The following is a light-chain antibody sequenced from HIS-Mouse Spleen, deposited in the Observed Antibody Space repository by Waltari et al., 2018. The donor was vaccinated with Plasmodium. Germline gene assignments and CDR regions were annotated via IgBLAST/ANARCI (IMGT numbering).Light chain of an antibody. J-gene: IGLJ2*01. Sequence: SYELTQPPSVSVSPGPTASITCSGDKLGAKYACWYQQKPGQSPVRGIYRDSKRPSGIPERFSGSNSGNTATLTISGTQAMDEADYYCQAWDSSTVVFGGGTKLTVL. CDR1: KLGAKY. CDR3: QAWDSSTVV. CDR2: RDS. V-gene: IGLV3-1*01.